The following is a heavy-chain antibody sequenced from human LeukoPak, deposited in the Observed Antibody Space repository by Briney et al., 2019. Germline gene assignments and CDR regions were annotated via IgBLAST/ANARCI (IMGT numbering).Heavy chain of an antibody. CDR1: VFTFSSHW. CDR2: VYSDESDT. D-gene: IGHD5-24*01. J-gene: IGHJ4*01. V-gene: IGHV3-74*01. Sequence: GGSLRLSCAASVFTFSSHWMHWVRQSPGRGLVWVSRVYSDESDTTYADSVKGRFTISRDNAKNSLYLQMNSLTVEDTAVYYCARDMGWQEFYQWGHRALVTVSS. CDR3: ARDMGWQEFYQ.